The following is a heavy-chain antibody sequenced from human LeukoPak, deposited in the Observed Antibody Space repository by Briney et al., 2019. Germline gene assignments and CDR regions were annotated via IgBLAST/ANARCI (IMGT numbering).Heavy chain of an antibody. Sequence: SETLSLTCTVSGGSISSSSYYWGWIRQPPGKGLEWIGSIYYSGSTYYNPSLKSRVTISVDTSKNQFSLKLSSVTAADTAVYYCAREAAAAGTVHFDYWGQGTLVTVST. D-gene: IGHD6-13*01. CDR2: IYYSGST. J-gene: IGHJ4*02. CDR3: AREAAAAGTVHFDY. V-gene: IGHV4-39*07. CDR1: GGSISSSSYY.